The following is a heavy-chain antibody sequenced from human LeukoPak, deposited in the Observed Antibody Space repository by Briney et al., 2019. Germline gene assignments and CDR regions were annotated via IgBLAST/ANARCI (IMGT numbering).Heavy chain of an antibody. V-gene: IGHV1-8*01. J-gene: IGHJ4*02. CDR2: MSPNSGDT. D-gene: IGHD2-2*01. CDR3: ARVGCSSTSCYFDY. Sequence: GASVKVSCKASGYTFTSHDINWVRQATGQGLEWMGWMSPNSGDTGYAQKFQGRVTMTRDTSTSTVYMELSSLRSEDTAVYYCARVGCSSTSCYFDYWGQGTLVTVSS. CDR1: GYTFTSHD.